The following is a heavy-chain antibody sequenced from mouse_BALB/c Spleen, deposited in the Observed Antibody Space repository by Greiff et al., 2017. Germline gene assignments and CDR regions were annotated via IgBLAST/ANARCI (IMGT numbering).Heavy chain of an antibody. CDR3: AREGLRRNYYAMDY. CDR2: INPYNDGT. V-gene: IGHV1-14*01. J-gene: IGHJ4*01. D-gene: IGHD2-4*01. Sequence: EVQLQQSGPELVKPGASVKMSCKASGYTFTSYVMHWVKQKPGQGLEWIGYINPYNDGTKYNEKFKGKATLTSDKSSSTAYMELSSLTSEDSAVYYCAREGLRRNYYAMDYWGQGTSVTVSS. CDR1: GYTFTSYV.